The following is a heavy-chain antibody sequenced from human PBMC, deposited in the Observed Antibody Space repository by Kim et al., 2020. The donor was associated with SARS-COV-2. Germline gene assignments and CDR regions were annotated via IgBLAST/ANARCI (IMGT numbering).Heavy chain of an antibody. CDR1: GFSFSLYG. CDR2: IGSDGRTA. V-gene: IGHV3-30*18. J-gene: IGHJ2*01. Sequence: GGSLRLSCTASGFSFSLYGMHWVRQAPGKGLEWVAVIGSDGRTAYYADSVMGRFTVSRDNSKTTGYLQMSSLREEDTAVYYCAKEVNEHVGPWYFDLWGRGVLVTVSS. D-gene: IGHD3-16*01. CDR3: AKEVNEHVGPWYFDL.